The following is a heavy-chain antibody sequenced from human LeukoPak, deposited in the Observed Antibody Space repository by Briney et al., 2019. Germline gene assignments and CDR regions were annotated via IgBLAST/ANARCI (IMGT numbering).Heavy chain of an antibody. D-gene: IGHD3-22*01. Sequence: PSETLSLTCAVSRYSISSGYYGGWIRQPPGKGLEWIGSIYHSGSTYYNPSLKSRVTISVDTSKNQFSLKLSSVTAADTAVYYCARIPYLDYYDSSGYHYGAFDIWGQGTMVTVSS. V-gene: IGHV4-38-2*01. CDR2: IYHSGST. CDR1: RYSISSGYY. J-gene: IGHJ3*02. CDR3: ARIPYLDYYDSSGYHYGAFDI.